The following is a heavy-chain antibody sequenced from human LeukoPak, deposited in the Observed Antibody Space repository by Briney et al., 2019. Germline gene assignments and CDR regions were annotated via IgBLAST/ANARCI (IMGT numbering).Heavy chain of an antibody. J-gene: IGHJ4*02. Sequence: GGALGPSFATSEFIFSNPGIHWARPAPGKGLEWVAFEQKDGSYKKYADSVKGRFTISRDNSKNTLYLQMNSLRVEDTAVYYCANIPNSFVPDYWGQGSLVTVSS. CDR2: EQKDGSYK. CDR3: ANIPNSFVPDY. CDR1: EFIFSNPG. V-gene: IGHV3-30*02. D-gene: IGHD3-16*01.